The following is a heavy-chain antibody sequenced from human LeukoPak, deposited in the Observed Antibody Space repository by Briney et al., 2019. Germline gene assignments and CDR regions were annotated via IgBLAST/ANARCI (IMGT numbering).Heavy chain of an antibody. CDR3: ARGERGVIAY. V-gene: IGHV4-59*01. CDR2: IYYSGST. CDR1: GGSISSYN. Sequence: PSETLSLTCTVSGGSISSYNWSWIRQPPGKGLEWIGYIYYSGSTNYNPSLKSRVTISVDTSKNQLSLKLSSVTAADTAVYYCARGERGVIAYWGQGTLVTVSS. D-gene: IGHD3-10*01. J-gene: IGHJ4*02.